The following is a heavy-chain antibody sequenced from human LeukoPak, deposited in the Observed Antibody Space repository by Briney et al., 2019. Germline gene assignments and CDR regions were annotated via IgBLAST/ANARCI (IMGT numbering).Heavy chain of an antibody. Sequence: SETLSLTCTVSGGSISTHYWSWIRQPPGKGLEWIGCIYYSGSTNYTPSLKSRVTISVDSSKNPLSLTLSSVTAPDTAVYYCARGAAAAGMGFGLDYWGQGTLVTVSS. V-gene: IGHV4-59*11. CDR2: IYYSGST. J-gene: IGHJ4*02. D-gene: IGHD6-13*01. CDR3: ARGAAAAGMGFGLDY. CDR1: GGSISTHY.